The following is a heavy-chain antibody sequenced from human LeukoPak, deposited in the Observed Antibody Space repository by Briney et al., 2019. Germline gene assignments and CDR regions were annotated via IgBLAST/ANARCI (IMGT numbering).Heavy chain of an antibody. V-gene: IGHV1-8*02. CDR3: ATNTHGTSIAVAAPQGSWFDP. D-gene: IGHD6-19*01. Sequence: ASVKVSCKASGYTFTSYGISWVRQAPGQGLEWMGWMNPNSGNTGYAQKFQGRVTMTRNTSISTAYMELSSLRSEDTAVYYCATNTHGTSIAVAAPQGSWFDPWGQGTLVTASS. CDR2: MNPNSGNT. J-gene: IGHJ5*02. CDR1: GYTFTSYG.